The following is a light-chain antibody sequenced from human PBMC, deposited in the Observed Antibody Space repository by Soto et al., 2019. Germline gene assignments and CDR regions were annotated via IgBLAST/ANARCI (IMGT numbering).Light chain of an antibody. CDR3: QQYGSSSQAT. Sequence: EIVLTESPATLSLSPGERATLSCRASQSISNSLAWYQQKPDQAPRLLIYGASARATGIPDRLSGSGSGTDFTLTISRVEPEDFAVYYGQQYGSSSQATFGGGTKVDIK. CDR1: QSISNS. J-gene: IGKJ4*01. CDR2: GAS. V-gene: IGKV3-20*01.